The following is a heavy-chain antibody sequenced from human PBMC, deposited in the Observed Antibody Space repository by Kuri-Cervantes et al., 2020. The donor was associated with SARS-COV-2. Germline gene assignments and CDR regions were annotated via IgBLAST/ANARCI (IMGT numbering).Heavy chain of an antibody. CDR1: GFTFSSYS. J-gene: IGHJ4*02. V-gene: IGHV3-48*01. D-gene: IGHD3-22*01. CDR3: ASPPEYDSSGSPFDY. Sequence: GGSLRLSCAASGFTFSSYSMSWVRQAPGKGLEWVSYISSSSSTIYYADSVKGRFTISRDNAKNSLYLQMNSLRAEDTAVYYCASPPEYDSSGSPFDYWGQGTLVTVSS. CDR2: ISSSSSTI.